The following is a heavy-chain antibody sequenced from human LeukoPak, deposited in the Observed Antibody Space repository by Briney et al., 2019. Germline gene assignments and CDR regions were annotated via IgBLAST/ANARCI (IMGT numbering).Heavy chain of an antibody. J-gene: IGHJ6*02. CDR3: TRDPGYYGMDV. CDR1: GFTVSSNY. Sequence: GGSLRLSCAASGFTVSSNYMNWVRQAPGKGLEWVSVFYSGGTTYYADSVKGRFTISRDNSQNTVYLQMNSLRAEDTAVYYCTRDPGYYGMDVWGQGTTVTVSS. V-gene: IGHV3-66*01. CDR2: FYSGGTT.